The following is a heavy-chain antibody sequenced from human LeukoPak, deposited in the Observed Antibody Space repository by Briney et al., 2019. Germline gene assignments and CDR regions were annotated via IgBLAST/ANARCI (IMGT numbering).Heavy chain of an antibody. D-gene: IGHD5-12*01. CDR1: GFTFSNSW. CDR2: IKQDGSEK. CDR3: VRDAGYSGYMINDM. Sequence: GGSLRLSCAASGFTFSNSWMSWVRQAPGEGLEWVANIKQDGSEKYYVDSVKGRFTISGDNTKTSLYLQMNSLRADDTALYYCVRDAGYSGYMINDMWGQGTMVTVSS. V-gene: IGHV3-7*01. J-gene: IGHJ3*02.